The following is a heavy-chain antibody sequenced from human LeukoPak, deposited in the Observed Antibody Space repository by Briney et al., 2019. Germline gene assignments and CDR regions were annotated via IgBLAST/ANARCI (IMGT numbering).Heavy chain of an antibody. CDR3: ARGGKSYYDYVWGSYRLNWFDP. Sequence: PSETLSLTCAVYGGSFSGYYWSWIGQPPGKGLEWIGEINHSGSTNYNPSLKSRVTISVDTSKNQFSLKLSSVTAADTAVYYCARGGKSYYDYVWGSYRLNWFDPWGQGTLVTVSS. J-gene: IGHJ5*02. CDR1: GGSFSGYY. D-gene: IGHD3-16*02. V-gene: IGHV4-34*01. CDR2: INHSGST.